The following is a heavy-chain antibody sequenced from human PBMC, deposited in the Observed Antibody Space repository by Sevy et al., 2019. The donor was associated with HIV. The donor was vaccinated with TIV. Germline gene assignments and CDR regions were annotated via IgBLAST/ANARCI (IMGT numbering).Heavy chain of an antibody. D-gene: IGHD6-13*01. CDR2: IWYDGSNK. CDR1: GFTFSSYG. CDR3: AGDRRQQLGRDYYYYYYMDV. Sequence: GGSLRLSCAASGFTFSSYGMHWVRQAPGKGLEWVAVIWYDGSNKYYADSVKGRFTISRDNSKNTLYLQMNSLRAEDTAVYYWAGDRRQQLGRDYYYYYYMDVWGKGTTVTVSS. J-gene: IGHJ6*03. V-gene: IGHV3-33*01.